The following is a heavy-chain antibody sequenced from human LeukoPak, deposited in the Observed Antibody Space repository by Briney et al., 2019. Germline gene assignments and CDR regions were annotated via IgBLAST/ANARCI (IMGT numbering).Heavy chain of an antibody. CDR2: VSGDGDST. Sequence: GGSLRLSCAASGFSFDDYAMHWVRQAPGKGLEWVSLVSGDGDSTYYADSVKGRFTISRDNSKDSLYLQMNSLRTEDTALYYCAKDTGITPSGISGFFDFWGQGTLVTVSS. J-gene: IGHJ4*02. CDR1: GFSFDDYA. D-gene: IGHD6-13*01. CDR3: AKDTGITPSGISGFFDF. V-gene: IGHV3-43*02.